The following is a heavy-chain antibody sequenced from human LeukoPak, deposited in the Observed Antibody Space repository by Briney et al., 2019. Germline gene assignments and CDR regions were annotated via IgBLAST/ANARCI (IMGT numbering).Heavy chain of an antibody. Sequence: SETLSLTCIVSGGSISSYYWSWIRQPPGKGLEWIGYIYYSGSTNYNPSLKSRVTISVDTSKNQFSLKLSSVTAADTAVYYCARHIVVVTATLPLKNWFDPWGQGTLVTVSS. D-gene: IGHD2-21*02. CDR3: ARHIVVVTATLPLKNWFDP. CDR2: IYYSGST. CDR1: GGSISSYY. V-gene: IGHV4-59*08. J-gene: IGHJ5*02.